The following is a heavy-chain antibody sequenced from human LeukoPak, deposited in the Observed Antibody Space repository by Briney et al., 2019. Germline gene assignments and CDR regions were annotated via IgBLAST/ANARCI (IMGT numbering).Heavy chain of an antibody. V-gene: IGHV3-7*01. CDR3: ARWLSTYYYGSGRSLDY. J-gene: IGHJ4*02. D-gene: IGHD3-10*01. Sequence: GGSLRLSCAASGFTFSSYWMSWVRQAPGKGLEWVANIKQDGSEKYYVDSVKGRFTISGDNAKNSLYLQMNSLRAEDTAVYYCARWLSTYYYGSGRSLDYWGQGTLVTVSS. CDR2: IKQDGSEK. CDR1: GFTFSSYW.